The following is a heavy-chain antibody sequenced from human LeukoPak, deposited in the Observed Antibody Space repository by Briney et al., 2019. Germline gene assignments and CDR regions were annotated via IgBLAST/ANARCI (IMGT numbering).Heavy chain of an antibody. V-gene: IGHV3-23*01. D-gene: IGHD4-17*01. J-gene: IGHJ4*02. CDR2: ISGSGGTT. Sequence: GGSLRLSCAASGFSFSSYAINWARQVPGKGLEWVSAISGSGGTTYYADSVKGRFTISRDNSKNTLYLQMNSLRAEDTAIYYCAKVATVTTYALADYWGQGTLVTVSS. CDR3: AKVATVTTYALADY. CDR1: GFSFSSYA.